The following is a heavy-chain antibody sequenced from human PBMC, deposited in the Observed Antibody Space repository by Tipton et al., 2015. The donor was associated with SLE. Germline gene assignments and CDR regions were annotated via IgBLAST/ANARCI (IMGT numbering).Heavy chain of an antibody. J-gene: IGHJ4*02. V-gene: IGHV4-34*01. Sequence: TLSLTCAVYGGSFSGYYWSWIRQPPGKGLEWIGEINHSGSTNYNPSLKSRVTISVDTSKNQFSLKLSSVTAVDTAVYYCARAPEWLRFPDYWGQGTLATVSS. CDR1: GGSFSGYY. CDR3: ARAPEWLRFPDY. CDR2: INHSGST. D-gene: IGHD5-12*01.